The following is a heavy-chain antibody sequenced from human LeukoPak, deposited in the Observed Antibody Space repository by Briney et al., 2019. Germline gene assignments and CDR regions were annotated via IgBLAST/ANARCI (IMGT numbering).Heavy chain of an antibody. Sequence: ASVKVSCKASGYTFTSYGISWVRQAPGQGLEWMGWISAYNGNTNYAQKLQGRVTMTTDTSTSTAYMELRSLRSDDTAVYYCARDHRAIAVAGRFDYWGQGTLVTVSS. CDR2: ISAYNGNT. D-gene: IGHD6-19*01. CDR3: ARDHRAIAVAGRFDY. CDR1: GYTFTSYG. J-gene: IGHJ4*02. V-gene: IGHV1-18*01.